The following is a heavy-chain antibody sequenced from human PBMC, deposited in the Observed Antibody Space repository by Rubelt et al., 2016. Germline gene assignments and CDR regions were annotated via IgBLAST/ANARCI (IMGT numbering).Heavy chain of an antibody. CDR3: AKDQGAVAGTNY. CDR1: GFTFRSYA. Sequence: EVQLVESGGGLVQPGGSLRLSCAASGFTFRSYAMSWVRQAPGKGLEWVSAISGSGDSAYHADSMEGRFTISRDNSKNTLYLQMNNLRAEDTAVYYCAKDQGAVAGTNYWGQGTLVTVSS. V-gene: IGHV3-23*04. J-gene: IGHJ4*02. CDR2: ISGSGDSA. D-gene: IGHD6-19*01.